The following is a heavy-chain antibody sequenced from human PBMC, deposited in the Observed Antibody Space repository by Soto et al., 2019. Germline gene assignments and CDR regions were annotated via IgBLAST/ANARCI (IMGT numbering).Heavy chain of an antibody. CDR1: GFVFSDFQ. CDR2: ITGTSAFT. J-gene: IGHJ4*02. Sequence: PGGSLRLSCAASGFVFSDFQFNWVRQAPGGGLEWLSSITGTSAFTEYAESIEGRFTISRDNPNKLLFLHMDNLRPEDTAVYYCARDNLAFQGAFDLWGQGXLVTVSS. V-gene: IGHV3-21*01. D-gene: IGHD3-16*01. CDR3: ARDNLAFQGAFDL.